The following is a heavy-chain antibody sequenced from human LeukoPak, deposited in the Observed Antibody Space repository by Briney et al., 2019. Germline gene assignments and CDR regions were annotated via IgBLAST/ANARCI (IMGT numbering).Heavy chain of an antibody. CDR2: ISGSGGST. D-gene: IGHD3-22*01. J-gene: IGHJ4*02. CDR1: GFTFSSYA. CDR3: AKVRVQDYYDSSGYPFFDY. Sequence: GGSLRLSCAASGFTFSSYAMSWVRQAPGKGLEWVSAISGSGGSTYYADSVKGRFTISRDNSENTLYLQMNSLRAEDTAVYYCAKVRVQDYYDSSGYPFFDYWGQGTLVTVSS. V-gene: IGHV3-23*01.